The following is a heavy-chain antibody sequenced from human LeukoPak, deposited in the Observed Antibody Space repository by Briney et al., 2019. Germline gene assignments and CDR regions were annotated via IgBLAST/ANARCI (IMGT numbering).Heavy chain of an antibody. CDR3: ARDGVGSSSGDDAFDI. J-gene: IGHJ3*02. CDR1: GGSFSGYY. D-gene: IGHD6-6*01. Sequence: SETLSLTCAVYGGSFSGYYWSWIRQPPGKGLEWIGEINHSGSTNYNPSHKSRVTISVDTSKNQFSLKLSSVTAADTAVYYCARDGVGSSSGDDAFDIWGQGTMVTVSS. CDR2: INHSGST. V-gene: IGHV4-34*01.